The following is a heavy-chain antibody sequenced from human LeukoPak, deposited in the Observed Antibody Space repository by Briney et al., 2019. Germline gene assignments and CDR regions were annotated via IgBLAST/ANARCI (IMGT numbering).Heavy chain of an antibody. CDR1: GFTVNTHF. D-gene: IGHD3-22*01. CDR2: LYHGDRT. V-gene: IGHV3-66*02. Sequence: PGGSLRLSCAASGFTVNTHFMSWVRQAPGKGLEWVSVLYHGDRTYYADSVKGRFTISRDSSKNTVYLQMQNLRAADTAVYYCTRDRDDSSVLHYFDYWGQGALVTVSS. CDR3: TRDRDDSSVLHYFDY. J-gene: IGHJ4*02.